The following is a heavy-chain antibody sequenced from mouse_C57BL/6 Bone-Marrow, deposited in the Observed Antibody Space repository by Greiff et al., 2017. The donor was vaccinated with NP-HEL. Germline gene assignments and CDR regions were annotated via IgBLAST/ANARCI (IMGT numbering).Heavy chain of an antibody. J-gene: IGHJ4*01. V-gene: IGHV3-6*01. CDR1: GYSITSGYY. CDR3: ARRGTPYYYAMDY. CDR2: ISYDGSN. Sequence: DVKLQESGPGLVKPSQSLSLTCSVTGYSITSGYYWNWIRQFPGNKLEWMGYISYDGSNNYNPSLKNRISITRDTSKNQFFLKLNSVTTEDTATYYCARRGTPYYYAMDYWGQGTSVTVSS.